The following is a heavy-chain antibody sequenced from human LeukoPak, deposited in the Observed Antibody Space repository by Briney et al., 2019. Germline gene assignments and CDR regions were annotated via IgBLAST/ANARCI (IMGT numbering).Heavy chain of an antibody. D-gene: IGHD3-10*01. CDR3: ARAYGSGSLSFAY. CDR2: ISYSGST. J-gene: IGHJ4*02. V-gene: IGHV4-31*03. Sequence: SQTLSLTCTVSGSSISSGGYFWSWLRPHPGKGLQWFGYISYSGSTYYSPSLKSRVTLSVDTSKNQLSLNLNSVTAADTAVYYCARAYGSGSLSFAYWGQGALVTVSS. CDR1: GSSISSGGYF.